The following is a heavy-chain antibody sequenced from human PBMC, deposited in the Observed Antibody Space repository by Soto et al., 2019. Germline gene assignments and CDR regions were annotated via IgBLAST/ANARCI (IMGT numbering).Heavy chain of an antibody. Sequence: QVQLQESGPGLVKPSETLSLTCTVSGGSITNYYCSWFRQPPGKGLEWIGYIQYNGYSAYNLSLHRRVPMSMGTPKTQFSLRLASVTATDTAVYYCARQGFGSLHGLVDVWGPGTTFIVSS. J-gene: IGHJ6*02. V-gene: IGHV4-59*08. CDR3: ARQGFGSLHGLVDV. D-gene: IGHD3-10*01. CDR2: IQYNGYS. CDR1: GGSITNYY.